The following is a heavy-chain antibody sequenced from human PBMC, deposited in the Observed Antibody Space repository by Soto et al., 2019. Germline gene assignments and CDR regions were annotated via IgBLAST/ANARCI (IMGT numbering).Heavy chain of an antibody. CDR3: AKDSSSWEHFDY. J-gene: IGHJ4*02. CDR1: GFTFDDYA. Sequence: EVQLVESGGGLVQPGRSLRLSCAASGFTFDDYAMHWVRQAPGKGLEWVSGISWNSGSIGYADSVKGRFTISRDNAKNSLYLKMNSLRAEDTALYYCAKDSSSWEHFDYWGQGTLVTVSS. V-gene: IGHV3-9*01. CDR2: ISWNSGSI. D-gene: IGHD6-13*01.